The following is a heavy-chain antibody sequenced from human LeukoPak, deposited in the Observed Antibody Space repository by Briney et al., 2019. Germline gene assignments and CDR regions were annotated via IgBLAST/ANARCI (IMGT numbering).Heavy chain of an antibody. CDR1: GASTSSRY. Sequence: SETLSLTCSASGASTSSRYWSWIRQFPGGTLEWIGHIYNAKNTKYNPSLTSRVTISVDTSMNQVSLSLTSLTAADTAIYYCAQTTGWPGFDFWGPGALVTVSS. CDR3: AQTTGWPGFDF. J-gene: IGHJ4*02. V-gene: IGHV4-59*08. CDR2: IYNAKNT. D-gene: IGHD6-19*01.